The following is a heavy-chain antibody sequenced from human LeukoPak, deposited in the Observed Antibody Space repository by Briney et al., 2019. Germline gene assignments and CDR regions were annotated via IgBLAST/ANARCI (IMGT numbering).Heavy chain of an antibody. Sequence: PSETLSLTCAVYGGSFSGFYWSWVRQPPGKGLEWIGEINHSGSTYYNPSFKSRVTILVDTSRNQFSLKLTSVTAADTAVYYCARGPDSGSHFAWFDPWGQGTLVTVSS. CDR3: ARGPDSGSHFAWFDP. CDR2: INHSGST. J-gene: IGHJ5*02. D-gene: IGHD3-10*01. CDR1: GGSFSGFY. V-gene: IGHV4-34*01.